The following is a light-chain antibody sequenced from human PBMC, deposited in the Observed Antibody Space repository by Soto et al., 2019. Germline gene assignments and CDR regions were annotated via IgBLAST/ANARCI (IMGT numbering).Light chain of an antibody. J-gene: IGKJ1*01. Sequence: EIVLTQSPVTLSLSPGERATLSCRASQSVSSSYLAWYQQKPGQAPRLLIYGASSRATGIPDRFSGSGSGTDFTLTISRLEPEDSAVYYCQQYGSSRTFGQGTKVDIK. V-gene: IGKV3-20*01. CDR3: QQYGSSRT. CDR1: QSVSSSY. CDR2: GAS.